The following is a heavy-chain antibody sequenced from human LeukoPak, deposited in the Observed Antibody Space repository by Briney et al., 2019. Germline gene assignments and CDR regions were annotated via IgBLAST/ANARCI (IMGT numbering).Heavy chain of an antibody. CDR3: ARGFVPAGMARYHYMDV. CDR1: DGSISGYY. Sequence: PSETLSLTCTVSDGSISGYYWTWIRQPAGKGLEWIGRIYTSDNTIYNPSLRSRVTMSVDTSKNQFSLKLSPVTAADTAVYYCARGFVPAGMARYHYMDVWGKGTTVTVSS. J-gene: IGHJ6*03. CDR2: IYTSDNT. D-gene: IGHD2-2*01. V-gene: IGHV4-4*07.